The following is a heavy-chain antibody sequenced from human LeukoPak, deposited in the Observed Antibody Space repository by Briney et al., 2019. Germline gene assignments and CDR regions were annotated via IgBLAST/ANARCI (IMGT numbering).Heavy chain of an antibody. CDR2: TYYRSKWYN. V-gene: IGHV6-1*01. CDR1: GDSVSSNSAA. D-gene: IGHD6-13*01. CDR3: ARGKQLVHHYGMDV. Sequence: SQTLSLTCAISGDSVSSNSAAWTWIRRSPSRGLEWLGRTYYRSKWYNDYAVSVKSRITINPDTSKNQFSLQLNSVTPEDTAVYYCARGKQLVHHYGMDVWGQGTTVTVSS. J-gene: IGHJ6*02.